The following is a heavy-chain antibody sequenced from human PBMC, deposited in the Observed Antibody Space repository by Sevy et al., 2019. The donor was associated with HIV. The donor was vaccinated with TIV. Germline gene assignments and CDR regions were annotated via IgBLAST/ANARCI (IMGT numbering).Heavy chain of an antibody. CDR1: GVTIDDYD. J-gene: IGHJ4*02. D-gene: IGHD3-10*01. Sequence: GGSLRLSCAASGVTIDDYDRNWVRQAPGKGLEWVSLISWDGGSTYNADSVNCSSTISSHNSKNSLTLQMNSLRAEATALSYGAKDTAGAGPTAAYYFDYWGQGTLVTVSS. V-gene: IGHV3-43D*03. CDR2: ISWDGGST. CDR3: AKDTAGAGPTAAYYFDY.